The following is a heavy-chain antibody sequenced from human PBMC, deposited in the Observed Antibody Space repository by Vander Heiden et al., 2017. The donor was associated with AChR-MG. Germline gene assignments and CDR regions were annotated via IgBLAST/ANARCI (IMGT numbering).Heavy chain of an antibody. D-gene: IGHD3-3*01. CDR3: VISPGTPTRGDY. Sequence: QVQLVQSGAEVKKPGASVKVSCKASGYTFTSYDINWVRQATGQGLEWMGWMNPNSGNTGYAQKFQGRVTMTRNTSISTAYMELSSLRSEDTAAQGVVISPGTPTRGDYWGQGTLVTVSS. V-gene: IGHV1-8*01. CDR1: GYTFTSYD. CDR2: MNPNSGNT. J-gene: IGHJ4*02.